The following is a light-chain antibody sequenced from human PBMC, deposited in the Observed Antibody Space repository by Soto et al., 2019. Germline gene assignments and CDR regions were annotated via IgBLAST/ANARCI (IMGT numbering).Light chain of an antibody. CDR3: QQYNSYPWT. Sequence: DIQMTQSPSTLSASVGDRVTITCRASQSISGWLAWYQHKPGKAPKLLIYDASSLESGVPSRFSGSGSGTEFTLTITSPQPDDFATYYCQQYNSYPWTFGQGTKVDI. CDR1: QSISGW. V-gene: IGKV1-5*01. CDR2: DAS. J-gene: IGKJ1*01.